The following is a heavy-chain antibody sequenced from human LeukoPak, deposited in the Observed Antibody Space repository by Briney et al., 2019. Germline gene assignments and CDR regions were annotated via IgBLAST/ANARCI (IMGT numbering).Heavy chain of an antibody. CDR1: GGSISSYY. V-gene: IGHV4-59*01. J-gene: IGHJ3*02. CDR2: IYYSGST. Sequence: SETLSLTCTVSGGSISSYYWSWIRQPPGKGLEWIGYIYYSGSTNYNSSLKSRVTISVDTSKNQFSLKLSSVTAADTAVYYCARGEPQTYYYGSGSHDIWGQGTMVTVSS. CDR3: ARGEPQTYYYGSGSHDI. D-gene: IGHD3-10*01.